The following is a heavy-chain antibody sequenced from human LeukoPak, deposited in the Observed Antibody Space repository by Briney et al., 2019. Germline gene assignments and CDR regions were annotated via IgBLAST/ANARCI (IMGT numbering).Heavy chain of an antibody. CDR3: AKDRITMIVVVTDY. V-gene: IGHV3-23*01. CDR1: GFTFSAFA. D-gene: IGHD3-22*01. Sequence: GGSLRLSCAASGFTFSAFAMTWVRQAPGKGLEWVSAISGSGGSTYYADSVKGRFTISRDNSKNTLYLQMNSLRAEDTAVYYCAKDRITMIVVVTDYWGQGTLVTVSS. CDR2: ISGSGGST. J-gene: IGHJ4*02.